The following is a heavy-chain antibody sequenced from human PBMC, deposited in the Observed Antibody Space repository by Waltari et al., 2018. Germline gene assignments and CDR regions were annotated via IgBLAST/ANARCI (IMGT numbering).Heavy chain of an antibody. CDR1: GFPFSNIG. D-gene: IGHD1-26*01. CDR3: VPMGASHLPWTD. Sequence: EVLLVESGGGLVQPGGSLRLSCAASGFPFSNIGINWVRQAPGKGLEWVAHISGGGYPIYYADSVKGRFTISRDNAKNSLFLQMNGLRAEDTAIYYCVPMGASHLPWTDWGQGTLVTVSS. V-gene: IGHV3-48*01. CDR2: ISGGGYPI. J-gene: IGHJ4*02.